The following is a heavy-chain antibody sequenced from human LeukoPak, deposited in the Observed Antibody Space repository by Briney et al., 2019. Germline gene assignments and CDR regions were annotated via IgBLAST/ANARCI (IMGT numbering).Heavy chain of an antibody. D-gene: IGHD3-22*01. CDR1: GFTFSSYG. Sequence: PGGSLRLSCAASGFTFSSYGMHWVRQAPGKGLEWVAVISYDGSNKYYADSVKGRFTISRDNSKNTLYLQMNSLRAEDTAVYYCARGTWFESWGQGTLVTVSS. CDR2: ISYDGSNK. V-gene: IGHV3-30*03. J-gene: IGHJ4*02. CDR3: ARGTWFES.